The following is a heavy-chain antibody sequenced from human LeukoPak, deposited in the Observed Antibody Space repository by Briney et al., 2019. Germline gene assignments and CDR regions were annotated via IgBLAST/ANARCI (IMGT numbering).Heavy chain of an antibody. CDR3: ARVEYSSSSFHFQH. Sequence: SETLSLTCTVSGGSISSSSYYWGWIRQPPGKGLEWIGSIYYSGSTYYNPSLKSRVTISVDTSKNQFSLKLSSVTAADTAVYYCARVEYSSSSFHFQHWGQGTLVTVSS. V-gene: IGHV4-39*01. CDR1: GGSISSSSYY. D-gene: IGHD6-6*01. J-gene: IGHJ1*01. CDR2: IYYSGST.